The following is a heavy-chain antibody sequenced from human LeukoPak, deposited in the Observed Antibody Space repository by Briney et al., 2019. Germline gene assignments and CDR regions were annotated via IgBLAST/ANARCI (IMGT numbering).Heavy chain of an antibody. CDR1: GGPISSNSYY. Sequence: SETLSLTCTVSGGPISSNSYYWSWIRQPPGKGLEWIGYIYYSGSTYYNPSLKSRVTISVDTSKNQFSLKLSSVTAADTAVYYCARDWRYFDQQHTYDSNWFDPWGQGTLVTVSS. V-gene: IGHV4-61*01. CDR2: IYYSGST. CDR3: ARDWRYFDQQHTYDSNWFDP. D-gene: IGHD3-9*01. J-gene: IGHJ5*02.